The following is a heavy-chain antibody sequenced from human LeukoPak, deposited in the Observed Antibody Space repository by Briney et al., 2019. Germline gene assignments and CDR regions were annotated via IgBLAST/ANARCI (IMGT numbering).Heavy chain of an antibody. J-gene: IGHJ4*02. Sequence: GGSLRLSCTASGVTFSRYGIHWVRQAPGKGQEWVAFIQYNGGNKYYADSVKGRFTISRDNSKNTLYLQMNSLRVEDTSVYYCAKVATSGYYWDFFDYWGQGTLFTVSS. D-gene: IGHD3-22*01. CDR2: IQYNGGNK. V-gene: IGHV3-30*02. CDR3: AKVATSGYYWDFFDY. CDR1: GVTFSRYG.